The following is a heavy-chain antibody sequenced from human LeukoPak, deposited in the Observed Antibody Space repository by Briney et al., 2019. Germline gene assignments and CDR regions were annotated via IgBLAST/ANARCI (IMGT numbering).Heavy chain of an antibody. D-gene: IGHD6-13*01. CDR3: AKDSGGYSSSLIGS. J-gene: IGHJ4*02. CDR1: GFSFSSFG. V-gene: IGHV3-23*01. Sequence: GSLRLSCVTSGFSFSSFGMSWVRRAPGKGLQWVAGISGSGGRTYYTESVEGRFTISRDNSKNTLYLQMSSLRVEDTAVYYCAKDSGGYSSSLIGSWGQGTLVTVSS. CDR2: ISGSGGRT.